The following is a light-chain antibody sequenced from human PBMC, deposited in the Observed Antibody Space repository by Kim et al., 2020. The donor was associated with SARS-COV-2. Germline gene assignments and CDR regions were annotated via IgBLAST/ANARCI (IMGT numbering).Light chain of an antibody. CDR1: SGSIASNY. J-gene: IGLJ2*01. V-gene: IGLV6-57*03. CDR2: EDN. CDR3: QSYESSTVV. Sequence: GKTVTISCTRSSGSIASNYVNWYQQRPGSAPTTVIYEDNQRPSGVPDRFSGSIDSSSNSASLTIAGLKTEDEADYYCQSYESSTVVFGGGTQLTVL.